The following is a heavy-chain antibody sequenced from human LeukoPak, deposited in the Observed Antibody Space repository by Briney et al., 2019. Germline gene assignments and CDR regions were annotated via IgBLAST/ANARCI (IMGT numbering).Heavy chain of an antibody. CDR1: GFTVSSNY. CDR3: ARGQGGLLFDY. V-gene: IGHV3-53*01. CDR2: IYSGGST. J-gene: IGHJ4*02. D-gene: IGHD2-15*01. Sequence: GGSLRLSCAASGFTVSSNYMSWVRQAPGKGLEWASVIYSGGSTYYADSVKGRFTISRDNSKNTLYLQMNSLRAEDTAVYYCARGQGGLLFDYWGQGTLVTVSS.